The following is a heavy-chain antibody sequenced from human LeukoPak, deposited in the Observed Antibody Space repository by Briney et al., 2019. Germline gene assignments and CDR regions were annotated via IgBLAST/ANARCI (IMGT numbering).Heavy chain of an antibody. CDR3: ARDQTYMVRGVIDY. D-gene: IGHD3-10*01. CDR2: INPNSGGT. J-gene: IGHJ4*02. CDR1: GYTFTGFY. Sequence: GASVKVSCKASGYTFTGFYMHWVRQAPGQGLEWMGWINPNSGGTNYAQKFQGRVTMTRDTSTSTVYMELSSLRSEDTAVYYCARDQTYMVRGVIDYWGQGTLVTVSS. V-gene: IGHV1-2*02.